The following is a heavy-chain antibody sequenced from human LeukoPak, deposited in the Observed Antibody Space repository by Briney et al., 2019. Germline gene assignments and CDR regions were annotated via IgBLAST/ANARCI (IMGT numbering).Heavy chain of an antibody. Sequence: GGSLRLSCAASGFTFSCCGIHWVRQAPGKGLEWVTFIRNDGSDKYYADSVKGRFTISRDNSKNTLYLQMNSLRAEDTAVYYCARDGDQLLSNDYYMDVWGKGTTVTVSS. V-gene: IGHV3-30*02. J-gene: IGHJ6*03. CDR2: IRNDGSDK. CDR3: ARDGDQLLSNDYYMDV. D-gene: IGHD2-2*01. CDR1: GFTFSCCG.